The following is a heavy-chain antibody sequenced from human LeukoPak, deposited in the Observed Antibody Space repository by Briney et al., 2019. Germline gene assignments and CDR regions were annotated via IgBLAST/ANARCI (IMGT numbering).Heavy chain of an antibody. J-gene: IGHJ4*02. D-gene: IGHD3-10*01. CDR3: AKRGVVIRVILVGFHKQAYYFDS. CDR2: ISDSGGAT. V-gene: IGHV3-23*01. CDR1: GITLSNYG. Sequence: GGSLRLSCAVSGITLSNYGMSWVRQAPGKGLEWVAGISDSGGATNYADSVKGRFTISRDNPKNTLYLQMNSLRAEDTAVYFCAKRGVVIRVILVGFHKQAYYFDSWGQGALVAVSS.